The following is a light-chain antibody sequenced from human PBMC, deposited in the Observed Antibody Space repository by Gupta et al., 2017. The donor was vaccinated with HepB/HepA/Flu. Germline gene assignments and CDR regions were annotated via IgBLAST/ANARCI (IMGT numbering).Light chain of an antibody. CDR3: ASYTTSSTWV. CDR2: DVS. Sequence: QSALTQPASVSGSPGQSITISCTGTSSDVGGYNYVSWYQHHPGKVPKLIIYDVSNRPSGVSDRFSGSKSGNTASLTISGLQAEDEADYYCASYTTSSTWVFGGGTKLTVL. CDR1: SSDVGGYNY. V-gene: IGLV2-14*03. J-gene: IGLJ3*02.